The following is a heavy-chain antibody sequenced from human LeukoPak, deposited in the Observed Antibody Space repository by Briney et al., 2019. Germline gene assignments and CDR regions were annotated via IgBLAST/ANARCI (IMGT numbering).Heavy chain of an antibody. J-gene: IGHJ6*03. CDR1: GGSISSSSYY. CDR2: IYYSGST. Sequence: SETLSLTCTVSGGSISSSSYYWGWIRQPPGKGLEWIGSIYYSGSTYYNPSLKSRVTISVDTSKNQFSLKLSSVTAADTAVYYCAGHGVGSTILGVVITYYYYYMDVWGKGTTVTVSS. D-gene: IGHD3-3*01. CDR3: AGHGVGSTILGVVITYYYYYMDV. V-gene: IGHV4-39*01.